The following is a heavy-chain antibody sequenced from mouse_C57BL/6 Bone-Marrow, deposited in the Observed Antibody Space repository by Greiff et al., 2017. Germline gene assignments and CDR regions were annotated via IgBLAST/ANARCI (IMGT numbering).Heavy chain of an antibody. J-gene: IGHJ3*01. CDR3: AKLGGGFAY. CDR2: ISGGGGNT. Sequence: EVKLQESGGGLVKPGGSLKLSCAASGFTFSSYTMSWVRQTPEKRLEWVATISGGGGNTYYPDSVKGRFTISRDNAKNTLYLQMSSLRSEDTALYYCAKLGGGFAYWGQGTLVTVSA. D-gene: IGHD4-1*01. V-gene: IGHV5-9*01. CDR1: GFTFSSYT.